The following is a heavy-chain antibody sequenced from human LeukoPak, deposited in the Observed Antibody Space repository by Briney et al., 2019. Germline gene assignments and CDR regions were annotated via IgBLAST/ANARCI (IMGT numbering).Heavy chain of an antibody. Sequence: GGSLRLSCTASGFTFSSYSMNWVRQAPGKGLEWVSSISSSSSYIYYADSVKGRFTISRDNAKNSLYLQMNSLRAEDTAVYYCARTRGKIAVAEDFDYWGQGTLVTVSS. CDR3: ARTRGKIAVAEDFDY. V-gene: IGHV3-21*01. CDR1: GFTFSSYS. D-gene: IGHD6-19*01. CDR2: ISSSSSYI. J-gene: IGHJ4*02.